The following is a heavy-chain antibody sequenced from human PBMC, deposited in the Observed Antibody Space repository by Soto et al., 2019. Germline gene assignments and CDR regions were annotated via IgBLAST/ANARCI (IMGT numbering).Heavy chain of an antibody. D-gene: IGHD3-22*01. Sequence: SETRSLRSTVSGASLSRSDYYWSWLRQAPGKGLENIGYIYYSGSTHYKPSLKSRVTITVDKSKNQISLKLSPLAAADTAVYYFLRSPYSSGYYARRHDYGRDVWSRRTTVTVSS. J-gene: IGHJ6*02. CDR2: IYYSGST. CDR1: GASLSRSDYY. CDR3: LRSPYSSGYYARRHDYGRDV. V-gene: IGHV4-30-4*03.